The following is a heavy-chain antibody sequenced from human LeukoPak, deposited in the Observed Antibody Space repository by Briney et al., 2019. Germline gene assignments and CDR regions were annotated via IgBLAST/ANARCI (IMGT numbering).Heavy chain of an antibody. V-gene: IGHV3-7*01. CDR1: GFTFSSYW. CDR3: ARVSYYYDSSGSLDY. D-gene: IGHD3-22*01. Sequence: GGSLRLSCAASGFTFSSYWMSWVRQAPGKGLEWVANIKQGGSEKYYVDSVKGRFTISRDNAKNSLYLQMNSLRAEDTAVYYCARVSYYYDSSGSLDYWGQGTLVTVSS. CDR2: IKQGGSEK. J-gene: IGHJ4*02.